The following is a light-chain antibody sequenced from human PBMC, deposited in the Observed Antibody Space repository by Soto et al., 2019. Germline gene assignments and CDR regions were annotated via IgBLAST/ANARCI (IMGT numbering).Light chain of an antibody. CDR3: SSYTSSSVV. CDR1: SSDVGGYNY. J-gene: IGLJ2*01. V-gene: IGLV2-14*01. CDR2: EVR. Sequence: QSALTQPASVSGSPGQSITISCTGASSDVGGYNYVSCYQQHPGKAPKLLIYEVRNRPSGVSNGFSGSKSGNTASLTISGLQAEDEADYYCSSYTSSSVVFGGGTKLTVL.